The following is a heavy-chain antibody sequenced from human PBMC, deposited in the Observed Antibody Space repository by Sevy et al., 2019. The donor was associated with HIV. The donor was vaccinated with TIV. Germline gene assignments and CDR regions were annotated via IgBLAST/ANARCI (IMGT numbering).Heavy chain of an antibody. J-gene: IGHJ4*02. D-gene: IGHD5-12*01. CDR2: IYYSGST. V-gene: IGHV4-31*03. CDR1: GGSISSGGYY. CDR3: ARWVGRDGYNEDLQGSFDY. Sequence: SETLSLTCTVSGGSISSGGYYWSWIRQHPGKGLEWLGYIYYSGSTYYHPSLKSRVTISVDTSKNQFSLKLSAVTAADTAVYYCARWVGRDGYNEDLQGSFDYWGQGTLVTVSS.